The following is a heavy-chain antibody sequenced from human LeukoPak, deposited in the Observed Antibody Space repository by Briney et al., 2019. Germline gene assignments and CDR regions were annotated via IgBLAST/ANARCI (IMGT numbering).Heavy chain of an antibody. Sequence: GGTLRLSCVVSGIPFSDYYMNWIRQAPGKGLEWISYISTNSSYTDYADSVKGRFTISRDNAKSALYLHLNSLRLEDTAVYYCAAGTAADFWGQGTLVAV. J-gene: IGHJ4*02. D-gene: IGHD6-25*01. CDR2: ISTNSSYT. CDR1: GIPFSDYY. CDR3: AAGTAADF. V-gene: IGHV3-11*03.